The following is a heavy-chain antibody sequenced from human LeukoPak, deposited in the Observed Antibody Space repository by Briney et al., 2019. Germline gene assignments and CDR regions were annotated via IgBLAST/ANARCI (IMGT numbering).Heavy chain of an antibody. D-gene: IGHD1-26*01. CDR1: GCRISDSH. V-gene: IGHV1-2*02. Sequence: ASVKVSCKAAGCRISDSHMHWVRQAPGQGPEWMGWIMSNNGGTHYAQKFQGRVTMTRDTSVSTAYFELTSLRSDDTAIYYCARDPVDGYYHFDYWGQGTLVTVSP. J-gene: IGHJ4*02. CDR2: IMSNNGGT. CDR3: ARDPVDGYYHFDY.